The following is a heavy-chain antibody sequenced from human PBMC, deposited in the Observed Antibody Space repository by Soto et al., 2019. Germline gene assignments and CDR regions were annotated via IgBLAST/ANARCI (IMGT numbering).Heavy chain of an antibody. J-gene: IGHJ4*02. V-gene: IGHV3-30-3*01. CDR3: ARRTGTALRFDY. Sequence: GGSLRLSCSASGFTFSDFEMYWVRQAPGKGLDWVSFISYDGSNQYYAGSVKGRFTVSRDNSKNTLFLLMNSLRPEDTAVYFSARRTGTALRFDYLGQGTLVTVSS. CDR2: ISYDGSNQ. D-gene: IGHD1-7*01. CDR1: GFTFSDFE.